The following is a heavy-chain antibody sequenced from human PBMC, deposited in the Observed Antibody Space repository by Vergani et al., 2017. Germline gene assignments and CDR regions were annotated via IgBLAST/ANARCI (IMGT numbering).Heavy chain of an antibody. Sequence: EVQLVETGGGLIQPGGSLRLSCAASGFTVSSYYMGWVRQAPGKGLEWVSVIYSGGRTYYADSVKGRFTISRDNSKNTLYLQMNSLRAEDTAVYYCARDSSGSSWDYWGQGTLVTVSS. CDR3: ARDSSGSSWDY. CDR1: GFTVSSYY. J-gene: IGHJ4*02. CDR2: IYSGGRT. V-gene: IGHV3-53*02. D-gene: IGHD6-19*01.